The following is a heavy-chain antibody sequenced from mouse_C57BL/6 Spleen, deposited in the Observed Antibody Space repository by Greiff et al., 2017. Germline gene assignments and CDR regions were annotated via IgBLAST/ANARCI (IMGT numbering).Heavy chain of an antibody. J-gene: IGHJ2*01. CDR2: IHPNSGST. CDR3: AREGVVRDIDY. V-gene: IGHV1-64*01. CDR1: GYTFTSYW. D-gene: IGHD1-1*02. Sequence: QVQLQQPGAELVKPGASVKLSCKASGYTFTSYWMHWVKQRPGQGLEWIGMIHPNSGSTNYNEKFKSKATLTVDKSSSTAYMQLSILTSEDSAVYYGAREGVVRDIDYWGQGTTLTVSS.